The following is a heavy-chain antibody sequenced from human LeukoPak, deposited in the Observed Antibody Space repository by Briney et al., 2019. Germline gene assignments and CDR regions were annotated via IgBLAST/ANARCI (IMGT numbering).Heavy chain of an antibody. Sequence: ASETLSLTCAVYGGSYSGYYWNWIRQPPGKGLEWIGEINHSGSTNYNPSLKSRVIISVDRSKNQFSLKLSSVTAADTAVYYCARDKYQLPDDAFDIWGQGTMVTVSS. J-gene: IGHJ3*02. CDR2: INHSGST. V-gene: IGHV4-34*01. D-gene: IGHD2-2*01. CDR3: ARDKYQLPDDAFDI. CDR1: GGSYSGYY.